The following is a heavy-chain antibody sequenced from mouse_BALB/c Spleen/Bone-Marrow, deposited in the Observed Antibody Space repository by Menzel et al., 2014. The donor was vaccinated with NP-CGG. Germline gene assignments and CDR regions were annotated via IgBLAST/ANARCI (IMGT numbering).Heavy chain of an antibody. CDR1: GYTFTSYT. CDR3: SRSTFAHVMDS. J-gene: IGHJ4*01. V-gene: IGHV1-4*01. Sequence: QVQLQQSGAELARPGASVKMSCKASGYTFTSYTMHWVKQRPGQGLEWIGYITPNSDHTNYNQKFKDRATLTADKSSSTAYMQLSSLTSVDSAIYYCSRSTFAHVMDSWGQGTSVTVSS. CDR2: ITPNSDHT. D-gene: IGHD4-1*02.